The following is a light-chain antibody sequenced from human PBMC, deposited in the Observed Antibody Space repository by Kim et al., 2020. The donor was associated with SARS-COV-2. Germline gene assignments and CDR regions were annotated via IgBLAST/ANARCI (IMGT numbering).Light chain of an antibody. CDR2: KDH. J-gene: IGLJ1*01. CDR3: QSADGSGTYV. CDR1: TLPEKQ. V-gene: IGLV3-25*03. Sequence: VSQGQTARITCSGDTLPEKQTYWYQQKSGQAPLLVIYKDHGRPSGIPGRFSGSSSGTTVTLTISGVQAEDDADYYCQSADGSGTYVFGTGTKVTVL.